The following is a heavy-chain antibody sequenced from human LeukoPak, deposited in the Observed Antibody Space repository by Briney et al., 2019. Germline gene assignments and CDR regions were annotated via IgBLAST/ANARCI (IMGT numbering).Heavy chain of an antibody. V-gene: IGHV3-48*03. Sequence: GGSLRLSCAASGFTFSSYEMNWVRQAPGKGLEWVSYISSSGSTIYYADSVKGRFTISRDNAKNSLYLPMNSLRAEDTAVYYCARNRGTGCYLNDTVDIWGQGTMVTVSS. D-gene: IGHD3/OR15-3a*01. CDR1: GFTFSSYE. J-gene: IGHJ3*02. CDR2: ISSSGSTI. CDR3: ARNRGTGCYLNDTVDI.